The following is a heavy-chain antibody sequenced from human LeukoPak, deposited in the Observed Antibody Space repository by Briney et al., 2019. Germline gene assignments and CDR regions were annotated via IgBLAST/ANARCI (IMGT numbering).Heavy chain of an antibody. CDR3: ARQLTSYYYYGMDV. CDR1: GDSVSGISFY. D-gene: IGHD1-1*01. CDR2: IQYSGST. Sequence: PSETLSLTCTVSGDSVSGISFYWSWIRQPPGKGLQYIGYIQYSGSTNYNPSLKSRVTISVDTSKNQFSLKLSSVTAADTAVYYCARQLTSYYYYGMDVWGQGTTVTVSS. J-gene: IGHJ6*02. V-gene: IGHV4-61*01.